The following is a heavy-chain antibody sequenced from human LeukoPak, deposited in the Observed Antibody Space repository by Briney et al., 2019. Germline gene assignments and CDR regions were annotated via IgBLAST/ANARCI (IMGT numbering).Heavy chain of an antibody. Sequence: GGSLRLSCAASGLTFSTSWMTWVRQAPGKGLEWVANIKEDGSVKNYVDSVRGRFTISRDNAKNSLYLELSSLRAEDTAVYYCARDSGYNALDVWAQGTMVTVSS. CDR1: GLTFSTSW. J-gene: IGHJ3*01. V-gene: IGHV3-7*01. CDR2: IKEDGSVK. CDR3: ARDSGYNALDV. D-gene: IGHD3-22*01.